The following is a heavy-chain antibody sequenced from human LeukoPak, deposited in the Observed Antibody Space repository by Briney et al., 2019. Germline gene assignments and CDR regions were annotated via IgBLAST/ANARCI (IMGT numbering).Heavy chain of an antibody. Sequence: GGSLRLPCAASGFTFSSYAMSWVRQAPGKGLEWVSAISGSGGSTYYADSVKGRFTISRDNSKNTLYLQMNSLRAEDTAVYYCAIYDSSGYYPPFDYWGQGTLVTVSS. CDR2: ISGSGGST. V-gene: IGHV3-23*01. CDR3: AIYDSSGYYPPFDY. J-gene: IGHJ4*02. CDR1: GFTFSSYA. D-gene: IGHD3-22*01.